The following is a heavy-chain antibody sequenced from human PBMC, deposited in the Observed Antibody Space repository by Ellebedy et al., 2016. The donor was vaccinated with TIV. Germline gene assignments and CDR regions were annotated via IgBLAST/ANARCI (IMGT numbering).Heavy chain of an antibody. CDR2: LYHSGST. Sequence: SETLSLXCTVSGGSISSGGYSWSWIRQPPGKGLEWIGYLYHSGSTYYNPSLKSRVTISVDRSKNQFSLKLSSVTAADTAVYYCARDPKYYYYGMDVWGQGTTVTVSS. CDR1: GGSISSGGYS. CDR3: ARDPKYYYYGMDV. J-gene: IGHJ6*02. V-gene: IGHV4-30-2*01.